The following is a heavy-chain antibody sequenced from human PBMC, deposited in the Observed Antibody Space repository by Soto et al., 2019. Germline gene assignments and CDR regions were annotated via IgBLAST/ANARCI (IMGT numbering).Heavy chain of an antibody. J-gene: IGHJ4*01. CDR2: ISGSGGST. V-gene: IGHV3-23*01. CDR3: AGFIEARAL. CDR1: GFGFGSCS. D-gene: IGHD6-6*01. Sequence: GVSVGLSWADSGFGFGSCSRCWVRQAPGKGLEWVSAISGSGGSTYYADSVKGRFTISRDNSKNTLYLQMNSLRAEDTAVYYCAGFIEARALWGHGTLVTVSS.